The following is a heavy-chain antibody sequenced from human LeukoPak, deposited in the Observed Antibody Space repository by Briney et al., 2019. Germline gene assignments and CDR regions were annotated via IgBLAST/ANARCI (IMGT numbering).Heavy chain of an antibody. V-gene: IGHV3-9*03. Sequence: PGGSLRLSCAASGFIFDDYAMHWVRQAPGKGLERVSGINWNSGTIAYADSVKGRFTISRDNAKNSLYLQMNSLRADDMAFYYCARDRFPYCSGAYCSHFEFWGQGTLVSVSS. CDR3: ARDRFPYCSGAYCSHFEF. D-gene: IGHD2-15*01. CDR2: INWNSGTI. CDR1: GFIFDDYA. J-gene: IGHJ4*02.